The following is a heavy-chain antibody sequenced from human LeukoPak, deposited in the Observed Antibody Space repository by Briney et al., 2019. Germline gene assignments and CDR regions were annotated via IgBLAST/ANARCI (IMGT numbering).Heavy chain of an antibody. CDR1: GGSVSSYY. Sequence: SETLSLTCTVSGGSVSSYYWSWIRQPPGKGLEWIGYIYYSGSTNYNPSLKSRVTISVDTSKNQFSLKLSSVTAADTAVYYCARGMGATEYYFDYWGQGTLVTVSS. D-gene: IGHD1-26*01. J-gene: IGHJ4*02. CDR3: ARGMGATEYYFDY. V-gene: IGHV4-59*02. CDR2: IYYSGST.